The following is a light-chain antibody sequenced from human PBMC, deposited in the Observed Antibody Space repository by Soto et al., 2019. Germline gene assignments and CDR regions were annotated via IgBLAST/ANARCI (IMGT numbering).Light chain of an antibody. CDR1: QSVRSN. CDR2: GAS. CDR3: QQYNNWPRT. Sequence: EIVMTQSPATLSVSPGERATLSCRASQSVRSNSAWYQQKPGQAPRLLMYGASTRATGIPARFSCSGSGTEFTLTISSLQSEDFAVYDCQQYNNWPRTCGQGTKVEI. V-gene: IGKV3-15*01. J-gene: IGKJ1*01.